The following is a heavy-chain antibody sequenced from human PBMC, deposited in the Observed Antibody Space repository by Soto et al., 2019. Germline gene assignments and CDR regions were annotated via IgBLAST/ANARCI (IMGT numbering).Heavy chain of an antibody. J-gene: IGHJ4*02. Sequence: QVQLVESGGGVVQPGRSLRLSCAASGFTFSSYGMHWVRQAPGKGLEWVAVIWYDGSNKYYADSVKGRFTISRDNSKNTLYLQINSLRAEDTAVYYCARGVAPTGHYFDYWGQGTLVTVSS. CDR2: IWYDGSNK. CDR1: GFTFSSYG. CDR3: ARGVAPTGHYFDY. V-gene: IGHV3-33*01. D-gene: IGHD2-15*01.